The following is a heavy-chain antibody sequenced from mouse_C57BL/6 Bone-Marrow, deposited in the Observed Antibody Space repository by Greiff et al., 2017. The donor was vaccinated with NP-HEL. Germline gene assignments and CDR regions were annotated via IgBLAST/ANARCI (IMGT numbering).Heavy chain of an antibody. J-gene: IGHJ1*03. CDR3: ASSPYDYGSSWYFDV. D-gene: IGHD1-1*01. V-gene: IGHV1-55*01. CDR2: IYPGSGST. Sequence: QVQLQQPGAELVKPGASVKMSCKASGYTFTSYWITWVKQRPGQGLEWIGDIYPGSGSTNYNEKFKSKATLTVDTSSSAAYMQLSSLTSEDSAVYYCASSPYDYGSSWYFDVWGTGTTVTVSS. CDR1: GYTFTSYW.